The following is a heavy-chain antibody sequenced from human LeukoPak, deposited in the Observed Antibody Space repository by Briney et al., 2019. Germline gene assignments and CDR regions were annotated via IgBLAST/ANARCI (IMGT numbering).Heavy chain of an antibody. CDR3: ARNENSGWGFLDY. D-gene: IGHD5-12*01. Sequence: GGPLRLSCAASRFTFNSYAMSWVRQAPGKGLEWVSVIGGSNGITVYVGSVKGRFTISRDNSKDTLYLQMNSLSAEDTAVYYCARNENSGWGFLDYLGQGTLVIVSS. J-gene: IGHJ4*02. CDR2: IGGSNGIT. V-gene: IGHV3-23*01. CDR1: RFTFNSYA.